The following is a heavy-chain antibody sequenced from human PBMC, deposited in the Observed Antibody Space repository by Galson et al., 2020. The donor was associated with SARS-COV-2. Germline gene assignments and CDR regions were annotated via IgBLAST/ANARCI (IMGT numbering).Heavy chain of an antibody. CDR1: GFTFSSYA. V-gene: IGHV3-23*01. CDR2: ISGSGGST. Sequence: GGSLRLSCAASGFTFSSYAMSWVRQAPGKGLEWVSAISGSGGSTYYADSVKGRFTISRDNSKNTLYLQMNSLRAEDTAVYYCAKDSLVHYYYYYMDVWGKGTTVTVSS. J-gene: IGHJ6*03. CDR3: AKDSLVHYYYYYMDV.